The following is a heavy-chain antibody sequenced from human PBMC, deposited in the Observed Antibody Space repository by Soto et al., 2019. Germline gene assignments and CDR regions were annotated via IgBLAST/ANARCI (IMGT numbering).Heavy chain of an antibody. CDR2: ISYDGSDK. Sequence: QVQLVESGGGVVQPGRSLRLSCAASGFTFSSYGMHWVRQAPGKGLEWVALISYDGSDKYYADSVKGRFTISRDNSKNTLYLQMNSLRVEDTAVSYCGAGPYFSDYWGQGTLVTVSS. J-gene: IGHJ4*02. D-gene: IGHD6-13*01. V-gene: IGHV3-30*03. CDR1: GFTFSSYG. CDR3: GAGPYFSDY.